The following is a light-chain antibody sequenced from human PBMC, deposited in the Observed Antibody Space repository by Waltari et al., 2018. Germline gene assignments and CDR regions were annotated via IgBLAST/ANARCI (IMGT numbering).Light chain of an antibody. Sequence: DIQMTQSPSSLSASAGDRVTITCRASQGISTFLNWYQQKPGKGPKRLIYAASSLESGVPSRFSGSGSGTDFTLTISSLQPEDFATYYCLQYNSNPYSCGQGTKVEIK. J-gene: IGKJ2*03. CDR3: LQYNSNPYS. CDR2: AAS. CDR1: QGISTF. V-gene: IGKV1-17*01.